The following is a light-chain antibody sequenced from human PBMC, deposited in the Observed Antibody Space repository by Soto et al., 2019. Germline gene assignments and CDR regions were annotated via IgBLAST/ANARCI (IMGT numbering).Light chain of an antibody. CDR3: CSYAGNSLWV. CDR1: SSDVGGSNL. CDR2: DVI. Sequence: QSALTQPRSVSGSPGQSVTISCTVTSSDVGGSNLVSWYQQHAGRAPKLVIYDVIKRPSGVPDRFSGSKSGNMASLTISGLQVEDEADYYCCSYAGNSLWVFGGGTKLTVL. J-gene: IGLJ3*02. V-gene: IGLV2-11*01.